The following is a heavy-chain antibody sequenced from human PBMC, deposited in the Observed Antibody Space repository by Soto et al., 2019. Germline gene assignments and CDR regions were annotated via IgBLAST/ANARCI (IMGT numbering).Heavy chain of an antibody. CDR2: TYYGSKWYS. J-gene: IGHJ5*02. V-gene: IGHV6-1*01. CDR3: ARSYSVAGSQYNWFDP. CDR1: GDSVSSNSAA. Sequence: QVQLQQSGPGLVKPSQTLSLTCAISGDSVSSNSAAWNWIRQSPSRGLEWLGRTYYGSKWYSDYAESVKSRITINPDTSKNQFSLQLNSVTPEDTAVYYCARSYSVAGSQYNWFDPWGQGTLVTVSS. D-gene: IGHD6-19*01.